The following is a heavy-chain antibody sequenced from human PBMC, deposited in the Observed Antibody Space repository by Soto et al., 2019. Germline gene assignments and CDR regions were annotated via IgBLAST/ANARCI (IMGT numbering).Heavy chain of an antibody. CDR2: IIASGVIT. D-gene: IGHD6-13*01. J-gene: IGHJ2*01. CDR1: GLTFSRYT. V-gene: IGHV3-23*01. CDR3: AKDLRGPEAGTWYFDL. Sequence: EVQLLESGGGLVQPGGSLRLACAASGLTFSRYTMGWVRQAPGKGLEWVSAIIASGVITYYAESVKGRFTISRDNSNNTVYLQMNSLRAEDTAVYYCAKDLRGPEAGTWYFDLWGRGTLVTVSS.